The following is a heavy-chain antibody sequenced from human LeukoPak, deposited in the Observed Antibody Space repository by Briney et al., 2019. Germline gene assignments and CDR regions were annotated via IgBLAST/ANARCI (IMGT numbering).Heavy chain of an antibody. CDR1: GGSFSGYY. D-gene: IGHD3-22*01. J-gene: IGHJ4*02. CDR2: INHSGST. V-gene: IGHV4-34*01. Sequence: SETLSLTCAVYGGSFSGYYWSWIRQPPGKGLEWIGEINHSGSTNYNPSLKSRVTISVDTSKNQFSLKLSSVTAPDTAVYYCAKVAPPVSHPRTDDSSGFPPSPYFDYWGQGTLVTVSS. CDR3: AKVAPPVSHPRTDDSSGFPPSPYFDY.